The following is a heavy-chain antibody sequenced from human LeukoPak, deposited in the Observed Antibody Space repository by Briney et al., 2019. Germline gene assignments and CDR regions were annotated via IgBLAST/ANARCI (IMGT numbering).Heavy chain of an antibody. CDR2: IYHSGST. CDR3: ARGLMDTARSTFDG. D-gene: IGHD5-18*01. V-gene: IGHV4-4*02. CDR1: GGSSSSTNW. J-gene: IGHJ4*02. Sequence: TSGTLSLTCALSGGSSSSTNWWSWVRQPPGKGLEWIGEIYHSGSTNYNPSLKSRVTISVDKSKNQFSLKLSSVSVADTAVYYCARGLMDTARSTFDGWGQGTLVTVSS.